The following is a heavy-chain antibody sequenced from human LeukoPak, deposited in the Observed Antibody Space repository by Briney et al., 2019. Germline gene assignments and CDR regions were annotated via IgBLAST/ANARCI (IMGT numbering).Heavy chain of an antibody. J-gene: IGHJ4*02. CDR2: ISWNSGSI. CDR1: GFTFDDYA. Sequence: GGSLRLSCAASGFTFDDYAMHWVRQAPGKGLEWVSGISWNSGSIGYADSVKGRFTISRDNAKNSLYLQMNSLRAEDTALYYCAKGGVVPAASLDYWGQGTLVTVSS. CDR3: AKGGVVPAASLDY. V-gene: IGHV3-9*01. D-gene: IGHD2-2*01.